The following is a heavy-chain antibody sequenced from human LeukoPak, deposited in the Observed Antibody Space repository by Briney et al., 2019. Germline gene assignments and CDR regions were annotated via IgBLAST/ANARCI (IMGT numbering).Heavy chain of an antibody. V-gene: IGHV3-48*01. CDR1: GFTFRSHG. CDR3: ARANPTTPIYYFDF. Sequence: GGSLRLSCAGFGFTFRSHGMNWVRQAPGKGLEWVSYISSSGDRIYYADSMRGRSAISRDNDGNSLFLEMNTLRAEDTAVYYCARANPTTPIYYFDFWGRGTLVTVSS. J-gene: IGHJ4*02. D-gene: IGHD4-17*01. CDR2: ISSSGDRI.